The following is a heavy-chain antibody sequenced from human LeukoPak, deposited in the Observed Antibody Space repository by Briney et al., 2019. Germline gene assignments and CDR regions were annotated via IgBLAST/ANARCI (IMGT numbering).Heavy chain of an antibody. V-gene: IGHV3-7*03. D-gene: IGHD3-22*01. J-gene: IGHJ1*01. CDR3: ARDYYDSSGYYSGPQYFQH. CDR2: IKQDGSEK. Sequence: GGSLRLSCAASGFTFSSYWMSWVRQAPGKGLEWVANIKQDGSEKYYVDSVKGRFTISRDNAKNSLYLQMNSLRAEDTAVYYCARDYYDSSGYYSGPQYFQHWGQGTLVTVSS. CDR1: GFTFSSYW.